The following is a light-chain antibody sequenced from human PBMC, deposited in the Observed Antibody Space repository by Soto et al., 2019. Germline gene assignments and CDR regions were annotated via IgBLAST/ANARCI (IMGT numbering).Light chain of an antibody. J-gene: IGKJ1*01. Sequence: EIVLLQYKRTLSLSPGERSTLSCMASQSVSSSYLAWYQQKPGQAPRLLIYGASSRATGIPDRFSGSGSGTDFTLTISSLEPEDFAVYYCQQYGSSLRTFGQVTNV. CDR2: GAS. CDR1: QSVSSSY. V-gene: IGKV3-20*01. CDR3: QQYGSSLRT.